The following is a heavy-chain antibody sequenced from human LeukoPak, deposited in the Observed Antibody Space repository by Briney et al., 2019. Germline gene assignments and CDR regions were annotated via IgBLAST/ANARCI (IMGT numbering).Heavy chain of an antibody. V-gene: IGHV3-74*01. Sequence: PGGSLRLSCAASGCTFSSYWMHWVRQAPGKGLVWVSRINSDGSSTSYADSVKGRFTISRDNAKNTLYLQMNSLRAEDTAVYYCARSDSSGWYGFDYWGQGTLVTVPS. CDR1: GCTFSSYW. D-gene: IGHD6-19*01. CDR2: INSDGSST. J-gene: IGHJ4*02. CDR3: ARSDSSGWYGFDY.